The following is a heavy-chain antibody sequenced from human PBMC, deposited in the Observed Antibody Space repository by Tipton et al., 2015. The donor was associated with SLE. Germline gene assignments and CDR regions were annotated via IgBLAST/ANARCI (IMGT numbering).Heavy chain of an antibody. V-gene: IGHV4-31*03. CDR3: ANDYGGSRGYDNCFDP. J-gene: IGHJ5*02. Sequence: TLSLTCTVSGGSISSGGYYWSWIRQHPGKGLEWIGYIYYSGSTYYNPSLRSRVTISVDTSKNQFSLKVSSVTAADSAVYYCANDYGGSRGYDNCFDPWGQGILVTVSS. D-gene: IGHD5-12*01. CDR2: IYYSGST. CDR1: GGSISSGGYY.